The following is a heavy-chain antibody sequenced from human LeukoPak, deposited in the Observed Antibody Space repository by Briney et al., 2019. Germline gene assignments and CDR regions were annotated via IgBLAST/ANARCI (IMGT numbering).Heavy chain of an antibody. Sequence: PGGSLRLSCTASGFTFRDYYVTWIRQAPGKGLEWVSYIRSTGSSTAYADSVKGRFAISRDNAKNSLYLQMNSLRAEDTALYYCARVRQVGAIVGGHVDYWGQGTLVTVSS. J-gene: IGHJ4*02. CDR1: GFTFRDYY. V-gene: IGHV3-11*01. CDR2: IRSTGSST. D-gene: IGHD1-26*01. CDR3: ARVRQVGAIVGGHVDY.